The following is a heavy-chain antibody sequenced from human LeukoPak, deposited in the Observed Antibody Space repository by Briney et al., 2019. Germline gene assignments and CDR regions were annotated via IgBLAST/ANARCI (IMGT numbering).Heavy chain of an antibody. CDR1: GFTFSSYW. CDR3: ARDKRPAGYYYMHV. J-gene: IGHJ6*03. Sequence: PGGSLRLSCAASGFTFSSYWMRWVRQAPGKGREWVANIKQDGSEKYYVDSVNGRFTISRDNAKNSLYLQMNSLRAEDTAVYYCARDKRPAGYYYMHVWGKGTTVTVSS. D-gene: IGHD2-2*01. CDR2: IKQDGSEK. V-gene: IGHV3-7*01.